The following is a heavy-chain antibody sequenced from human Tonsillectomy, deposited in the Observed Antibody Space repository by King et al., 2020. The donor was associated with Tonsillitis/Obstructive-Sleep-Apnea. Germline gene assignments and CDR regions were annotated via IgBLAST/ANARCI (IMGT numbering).Heavy chain of an antibody. D-gene: IGHD2-2*02. CDR1: GGSISSYY. J-gene: IGHJ6*02. CDR2: IYYSGST. Sequence: QLQESGPGLVKPSATLSLTCTVSGGSISSYYWSWIRQPPGKGLEWIGYIYYSGSTNYNPSLKSRVTISVDTSKNQFSLKLSAVTAADTAVYYCARAPSYCSSTSCYTRVYYYYYYGMDVWGQGTTVTVSS. CDR3: ARAPSYCSSTSCYTRVYYYYYYGMDV. V-gene: IGHV4-59*01.